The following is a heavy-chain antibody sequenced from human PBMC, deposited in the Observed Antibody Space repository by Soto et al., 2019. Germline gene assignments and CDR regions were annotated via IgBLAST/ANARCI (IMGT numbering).Heavy chain of an antibody. Sequence: QVPLVQSGAEVKKPGSSVKVSCKASGGTFSSYGISWVRQAPGQGLEWMGGIIPMFGTSNYAQKFQGRVTITADKSTSTAYMELSSLRSEDTAVYYCARGVVVVPAAMTYYYYAMDVWGQGTTVTVSS. D-gene: IGHD2-2*01. V-gene: IGHV1-69*06. CDR1: GGTFSSYG. CDR3: ARGVVVVPAAMTYYYYAMDV. J-gene: IGHJ6*02. CDR2: IIPMFGTS.